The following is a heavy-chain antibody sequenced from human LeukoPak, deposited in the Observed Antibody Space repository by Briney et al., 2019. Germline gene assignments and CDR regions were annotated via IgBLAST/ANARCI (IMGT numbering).Heavy chain of an antibody. CDR2: IYTSGST. CDR3: ARGGGATRIDY. CDR1: GDSIRSGTYY. J-gene: IGHJ4*02. D-gene: IGHD5-12*01. V-gene: IGHV4-61*02. Sequence: SQTLSLTCSVSGDSIRSGTYYWSWIRQPAGKGLEWFGRIYTSGSTSYNPSLKSRVTISVDTSKNQPSLKLTSVTAADTAVYYCARGGGATRIDYWGQGTLVTVSS.